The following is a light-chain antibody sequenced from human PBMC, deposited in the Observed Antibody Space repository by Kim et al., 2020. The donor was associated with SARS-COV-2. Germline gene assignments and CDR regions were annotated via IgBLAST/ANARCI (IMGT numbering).Light chain of an antibody. CDR2: AAS. V-gene: IGKV1-39*01. Sequence: CVGDRVTITCRASQSISSYLNWYQQKPGKAPKLLIYAASSLQSGVPSRFSGSGSGTDFTLTISSLQPEDFATYYCQQSYSTPPWTFGQGTKVDIK. CDR1: QSISSY. CDR3: QQSYSTPPWT. J-gene: IGKJ1*01.